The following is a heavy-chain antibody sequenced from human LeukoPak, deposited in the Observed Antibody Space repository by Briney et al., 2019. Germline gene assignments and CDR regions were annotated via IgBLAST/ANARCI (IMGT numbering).Heavy chain of an antibody. CDR3: ARRDYDTYHFDY. J-gene: IGHJ4*02. CDR1: GFTLDDYG. D-gene: IGHD3-9*01. CDR2: INWSGGST. Sequence: GRSLRLSCAASGFTLDDYGMSWVRQAPGKGLEWVSGINWSGGSTRYADSVKGRSTISRDNAKNSLYLQMNSLRAEDTAFYYCARRDYDTYHFDYWGQGTLVTVSS. V-gene: IGHV3-20*04.